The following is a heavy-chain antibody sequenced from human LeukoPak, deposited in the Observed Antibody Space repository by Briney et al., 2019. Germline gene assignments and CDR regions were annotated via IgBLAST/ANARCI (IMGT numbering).Heavy chain of an antibody. CDR3: ARDSELDPHERGMGAYDV. CDR1: GFKFDIYG. D-gene: IGHD1-26*01. Sequence: PGGSLRLSCPASGFKFDIYGMTWVRRGPGRGLEWVSGINWNGGNTGNAEAVQGRFSISRDNAKNALYLQMDSLRVEDTALYYCARDSELDPHERGMGAYDVWGRGTLVIVSS. J-gene: IGHJ3*01. V-gene: IGHV3-20*04. CDR2: INWNGGNT.